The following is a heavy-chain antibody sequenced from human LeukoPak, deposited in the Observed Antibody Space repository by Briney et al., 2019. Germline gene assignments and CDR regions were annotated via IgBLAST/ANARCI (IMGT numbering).Heavy chain of an antibody. CDR3: TTDMYYDYVWGSYRFPRDAFDI. CDR1: GCTFSNAW. D-gene: IGHD3-16*02. Sequence: GGSLRLSCAASGCTFSNAWTSWVRQAPGKGLEWVGRIKSKTDGGTTDYAAPVKGRFTISRDDSKNTLYLQMNSLKTEDTAVYYCTTDMYYDYVWGSYRFPRDAFDIWGQGTMVTVSS. CDR2: IKSKTDGGTT. J-gene: IGHJ3*02. V-gene: IGHV3-15*01.